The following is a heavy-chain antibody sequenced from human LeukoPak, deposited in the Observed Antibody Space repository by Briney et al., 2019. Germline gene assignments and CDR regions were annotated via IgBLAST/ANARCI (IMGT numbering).Heavy chain of an antibody. CDR2: INPNSGGT. J-gene: IGHJ6*03. CDR3: ARDGRSYDILTGYYPLLDMDV. V-gene: IGHV1-2*02. Sequence: ASVKVSCKASGYTFTGYYMHWVRQAPGQGLEWMGWINPNSGGTNYAQKFQGRVTMTRDTSISTAYMELSRLRADDTAVYYCARDGRSYDILTGYYPLLDMDVWGKGPTVTVSS. D-gene: IGHD3-9*01. CDR1: GYTFTGYY.